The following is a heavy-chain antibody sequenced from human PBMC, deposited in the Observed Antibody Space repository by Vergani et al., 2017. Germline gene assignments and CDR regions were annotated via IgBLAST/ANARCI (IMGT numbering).Heavy chain of an antibody. V-gene: IGHV4-59*01. D-gene: IGHD6-13*01. Sequence: QVQLQESGPGLVKPSETLSLTCTVSGGSISSYYWSWIRQPPGKGLEWIGYIYYSGSTNYNPSLKSRVTISVDTSKNQFSLKLSSVTAADTAVYYCARVDFEGIAAAGPIDYWGQGTLVTVS. CDR3: ARVDFEGIAAAGPIDY. CDR1: GGSISSYY. CDR2: IYYSGST. J-gene: IGHJ4*02.